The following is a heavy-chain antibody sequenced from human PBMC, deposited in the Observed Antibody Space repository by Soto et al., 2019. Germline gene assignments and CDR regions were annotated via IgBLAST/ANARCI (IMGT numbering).Heavy chain of an antibody. V-gene: IGHV4-30-4*01. D-gene: IGHD5-18*01. CDR2: IYYSGST. CDR3: ARDLFPAMVGGYYGMDV. Sequence: QVQLQESGPGLVKPSQTLSLTCTVSGGSISSGDYYWSWIRQPPGKGLEWSGYIYYSGSTYYNPSLKSRVTISVDTSKNQFSLTLSSVTAADTAVYYCARDLFPAMVGGYYGMDVWGQGTTVTVSS. J-gene: IGHJ6*02. CDR1: GGSISSGDYY.